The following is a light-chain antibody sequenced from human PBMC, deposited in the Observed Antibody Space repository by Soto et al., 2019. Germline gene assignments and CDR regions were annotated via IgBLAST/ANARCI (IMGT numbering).Light chain of an antibody. J-gene: IGLJ3*02. CDR2: DVN. CDR3: KSYTSRFTPWV. CDR1: SSDVGGYDY. V-gene: IGLV2-14*01. Sequence: QSALTQPASVSGSPGQSITISCTGTSSDVGGYDYVSWYQQHPGKAPKLVIYDVNNRPSGVSNRFSGSKSGNTASLTISGLQAEDEADYYCKSYTSRFTPWVFGGGTKVTVL.